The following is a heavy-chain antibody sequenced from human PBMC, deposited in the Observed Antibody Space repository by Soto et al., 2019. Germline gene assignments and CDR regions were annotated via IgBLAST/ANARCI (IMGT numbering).Heavy chain of an antibody. CDR3: ARSNDSSGLRLSAFDT. D-gene: IGHD3-22*01. CDR1: GGSISSGDYY. Sequence: PSETLSLTCTVSGGSISSGDYYWSWIRQPPGKGLEWIGYIYYSGSTYYNPSLKSRVTISVDTSKNQFSLKLSSVTAADTAVYYCARSNDSSGLRLSAFDTWGQGTMVTVSS. CDR2: IYYSGST. V-gene: IGHV4-30-4*01. J-gene: IGHJ3*02.